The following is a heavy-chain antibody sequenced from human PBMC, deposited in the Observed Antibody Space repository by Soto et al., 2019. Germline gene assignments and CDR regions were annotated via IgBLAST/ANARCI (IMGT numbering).Heavy chain of an antibody. Sequence: SETLSLTCAVSSGSISSSNWWSWVRQPPGKGLEWIGEIYHSGSTNYNPSLKSRVTISVDKSKNQFSLKLSSVTAADTAVYYCAREGLLGYCSSTSCSTDYYYYMDVWGKGTTVTVSS. J-gene: IGHJ6*03. CDR1: SGSISSSNW. CDR3: AREGLLGYCSSTSCSTDYYYYMDV. D-gene: IGHD2-2*01. V-gene: IGHV4-4*02. CDR2: IYHSGST.